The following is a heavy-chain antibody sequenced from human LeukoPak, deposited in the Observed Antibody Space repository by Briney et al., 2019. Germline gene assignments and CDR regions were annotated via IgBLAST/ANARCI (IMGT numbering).Heavy chain of an antibody. J-gene: IGHJ4*02. Sequence: SETLSLTCAVYGGSFSGYYWSWIRQPPGKGLEWIGEINHSGSTNYNPSLKSRVTMSVDTSKNQFSLKLSSVTAADTAVYYCARDHCSSTSCYRSFDYWGQGTLVTVSS. CDR1: GGSFSGYY. CDR3: ARDHCSSTSCYRSFDY. CDR2: INHSGST. V-gene: IGHV4-34*01. D-gene: IGHD2-2*02.